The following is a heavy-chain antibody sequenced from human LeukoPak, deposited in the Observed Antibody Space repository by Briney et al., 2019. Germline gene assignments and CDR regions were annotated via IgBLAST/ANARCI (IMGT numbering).Heavy chain of an antibody. Sequence: GGSLRLSCSASGFTFSSYWMSWVRQAPGKGLEWVANIKQDGSEKYYVDSVKGRFTISRDNAKNSLHLQMNSLRAEDTAVYYCARRDYYYGSGSPNWFDPWGQGTLVTVSS. CDR2: IKQDGSEK. D-gene: IGHD3-10*01. CDR1: GFTFSSYW. V-gene: IGHV3-7*01. CDR3: ARRDYYYGSGSPNWFDP. J-gene: IGHJ5*02.